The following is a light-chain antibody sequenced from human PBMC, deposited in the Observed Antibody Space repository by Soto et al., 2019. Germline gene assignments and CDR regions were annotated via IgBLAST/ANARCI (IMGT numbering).Light chain of an antibody. V-gene: IGKV1-39*01. Sequence: DLQMTQSPSSLSASVGDRVNMTCRASRNVSIYLNWYQHKPGKGPTLLIHATSNLQIGVPSRFSGSGSGTEFTLTISSLEPEDFGTYYCQQSYKMPSFGQGTRLEIK. CDR2: ATS. J-gene: IGKJ5*01. CDR1: RNVSIY. CDR3: QQSYKMPS.